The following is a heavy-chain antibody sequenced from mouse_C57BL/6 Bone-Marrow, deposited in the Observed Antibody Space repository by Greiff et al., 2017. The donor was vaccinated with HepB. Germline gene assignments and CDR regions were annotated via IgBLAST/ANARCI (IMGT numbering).Heavy chain of an antibody. CDR2: IDPSDSYT. CDR3: ASTY. CDR1: GYTFTSYW. J-gene: IGHJ4*01. Sequence: QVQLQQPGAELVKPGASVKLSCKASGYTFTSYWMQWVKQRPGQGLEWIGEIDPSDSYTNYNQKFKGKATLTVDTSSSTAYMQLSSLTSEDSAVYYCASTYWGQGTSVTVSS. V-gene: IGHV1-50*01.